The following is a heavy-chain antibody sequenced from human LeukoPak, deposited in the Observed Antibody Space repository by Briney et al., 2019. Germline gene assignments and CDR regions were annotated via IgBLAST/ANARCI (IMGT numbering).Heavy chain of an antibody. J-gene: IGHJ4*02. CDR1: GFTFSTYS. V-gene: IGHV3-48*02. Sequence: GGSLRLSCAASGFTFSTYSMNWVRQAPGKGLEWVSYISSSSTTIYYADSVKGRFTISRDNAKNSLHLQMNSLRDEDTAVYYCARDHPAAITYWGQGTLVTVSS. CDR2: ISSSSTTI. D-gene: IGHD2-2*02. CDR3: ARDHPAAITY.